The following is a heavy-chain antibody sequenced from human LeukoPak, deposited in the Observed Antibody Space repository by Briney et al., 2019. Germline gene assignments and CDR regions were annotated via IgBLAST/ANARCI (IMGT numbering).Heavy chain of an antibody. Sequence: GGSLRLPCVASGFPFSSTTMGWVRQAPGRGLEWVSSITAIDGRTYYADSVRGRFTISRDNSKNTLYLQMNSLRAEDTAVYYCAKDRVYYYDSSGYYYYYGMDVWGQGTTVTVSS. D-gene: IGHD3-22*01. CDR1: GFPFSSTT. CDR3: AKDRVYYYDSSGYYYYYGMDV. V-gene: IGHV3-23*01. CDR2: ITAIDGRT. J-gene: IGHJ6*02.